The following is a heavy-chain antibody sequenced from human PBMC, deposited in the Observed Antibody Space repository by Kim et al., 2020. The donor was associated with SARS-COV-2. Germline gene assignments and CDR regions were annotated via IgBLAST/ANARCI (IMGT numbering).Heavy chain of an antibody. CDR2: TSADRRYI. D-gene: IGHD2-21*01. J-gene: IGHJ4*02. V-gene: IGHV3-21*01. CDR1: GFMFTSHS. CDR3: ARGCVGVANCQTRHLVH. Sequence: GGSLRLSCSASGFMFTSHSLIWVRQAPGKGLEWLSVTSADRRYIYYADSVKGRFTTSRDDAKNTVYLHLNSLRAEDTAVYYCARGCVGVANCQTRHLVHWGQGILVTVSS.